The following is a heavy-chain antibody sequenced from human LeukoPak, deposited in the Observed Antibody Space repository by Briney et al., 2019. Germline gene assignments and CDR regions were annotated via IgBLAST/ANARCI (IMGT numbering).Heavy chain of an antibody. J-gene: IGHJ5*02. CDR3: ARDLVGATSVCPYWFDP. D-gene: IGHD1-26*01. CDR1: GGSISSYY. CDR2: IYYSGST. Sequence: PSETLSLTCTVSGGSISSYYWSWIRQPRGKGLEWIGYIYYSGSTNYNPSLKSRVTISVDTSKNQFSLKLSSVTAADTAVYYCARDLVGATSVCPYWFDPWGQGTLVTVSS. V-gene: IGHV4-59*01.